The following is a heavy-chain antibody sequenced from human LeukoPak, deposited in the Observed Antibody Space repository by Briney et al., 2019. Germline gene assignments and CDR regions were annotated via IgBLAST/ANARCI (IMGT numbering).Heavy chain of an antibody. D-gene: IGHD3-10*01. CDR1: GGTFSSYA. V-gene: IGHV1-2*02. Sequence: GASVKVSCKASGGTFSSYAISWVRQAPGQGLEWMGWINPNSGGTNYAQKFQGRVTMTRDTSISTAYMELSRPRSDDTAVYYCASYLGSGSYYNGNLDAFDIWGQGTMVTVSS. CDR2: INPNSGGT. J-gene: IGHJ3*02. CDR3: ASYLGSGSYYNGNLDAFDI.